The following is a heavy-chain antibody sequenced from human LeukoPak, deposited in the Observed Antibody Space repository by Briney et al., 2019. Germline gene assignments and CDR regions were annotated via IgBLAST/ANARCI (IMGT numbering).Heavy chain of an antibody. CDR3: VRDRDYYVFDL. V-gene: IGHV3-7*01. Sequence: GGSLRLSCAASGFTCTNYWMTWVRQGPGKGLEWVANIMKDGGDKYYVDSVRGRFTISRDNAKNSVYLQMNSLRAEDTAVYYCVRDRDYYVFDLWGQGTLVTVSS. CDR1: GFTCTNYW. CDR2: IMKDGGDK. J-gene: IGHJ4*02. D-gene: IGHD3-10*02.